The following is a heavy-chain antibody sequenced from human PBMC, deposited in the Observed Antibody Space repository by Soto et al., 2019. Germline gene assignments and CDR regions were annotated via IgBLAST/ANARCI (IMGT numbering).Heavy chain of an antibody. D-gene: IGHD3-22*01. CDR2: ISGSGGST. Sequence: GGSLRLSCAASGFTFSSYAMSWVRQAPGKGLEWVSAISGSGGSTYYADSVKGRFTISRDNSKNTLYLQMNSLRAEDTAVYYCAKGAPYYYDSSGYLFDYWGQGTLVTVSS. CDR3: AKGAPYYYDSSGYLFDY. J-gene: IGHJ4*02. V-gene: IGHV3-23*01. CDR1: GFTFSSYA.